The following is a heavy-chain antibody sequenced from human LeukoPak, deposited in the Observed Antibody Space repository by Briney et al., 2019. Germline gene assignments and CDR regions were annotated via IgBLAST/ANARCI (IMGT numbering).Heavy chain of an antibody. J-gene: IGHJ4*02. CDR3: AKIMWPTGGGETFDY. CDR1: GFTFTTYP. Sequence: PGGSLRLSCAASGFTFTTYPIHWVRQAPGKGLEWVAVISHDESYIYYADSVKGRFTISRDTSKNTLYLQMNDMRAEDTSIYYCAKIMWPTGGGETFDYWGQGTLVTLSS. CDR2: ISHDESYI. V-gene: IGHV3-30*18. D-gene: IGHD3-16*01.